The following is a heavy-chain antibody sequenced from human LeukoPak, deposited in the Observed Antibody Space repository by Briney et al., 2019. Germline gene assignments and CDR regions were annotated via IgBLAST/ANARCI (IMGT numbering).Heavy chain of an antibody. CDR3: AKNWDRLDS. CDR2: ISYDGSNK. D-gene: IGHD1-14*01. Sequence: GGSLRLSCAASGFTFSSYGMHWVRQAPGKGLEWVAVISYDGSNKYYADSVKGRFTISRDNSKNTLSLQMSSLRQEDTAVYYCAKNWDRLDSWGQGTLVTVSS. J-gene: IGHJ4*02. V-gene: IGHV3-30*18. CDR1: GFTFSSYG.